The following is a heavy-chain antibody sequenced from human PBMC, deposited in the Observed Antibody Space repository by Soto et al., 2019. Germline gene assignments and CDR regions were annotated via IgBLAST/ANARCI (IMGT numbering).Heavy chain of an antibody. J-gene: IGHJ5*02. CDR2: IYYSGST. D-gene: IGHD5-12*01. CDR1: GGSISSYY. V-gene: IGHV4-59*08. Sequence: QVQLQESGPGLVKPSETLSLTCTVSGGSISSYYWSWIRQPPGKGLEWIGYIYYSGSTNYNPALKSRVTISVDTSKNQFSLKLISVTAAGTAVYYCARHGRGFVNWFDPRGQGPLVTVSS. CDR3: ARHGRGFVNWFDP.